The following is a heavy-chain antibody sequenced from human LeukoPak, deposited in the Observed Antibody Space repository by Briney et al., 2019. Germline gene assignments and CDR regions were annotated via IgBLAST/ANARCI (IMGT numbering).Heavy chain of an antibody. CDR3: AREVDYDYVWGSYRYNPPLDY. J-gene: IGHJ4*02. CDR2: IIPIFGTS. D-gene: IGHD3-16*02. V-gene: IGHV1-69*05. Sequence: ASVKVSCKGSGGTFSRYAISWVRQAAGQGLERMGRIIPIFGTSNFEPKFQGRVTLTTDESTITAYMELSSLRSEDTAVYYCAREVDYDYVWGSYRYNPPLDYWGQGTLVTVSS. CDR1: GGTFSRYA.